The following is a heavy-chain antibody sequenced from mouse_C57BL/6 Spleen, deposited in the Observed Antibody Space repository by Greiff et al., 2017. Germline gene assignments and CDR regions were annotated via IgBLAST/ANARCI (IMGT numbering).Heavy chain of an antibody. CDR1: GYTFTSYW. V-gene: IGHV1-64*01. Sequence: QVQLQQPGAELVKPGASVKLSCKASGYTFTSYWMHWVKQRPGQGLEWIGMIHPNSGSTNYNEKFKSKATLTVDKSSSTAYMQLSSLTSEDSAVXYCARWGTTVVATPYYAMDYWGQGTSVTVSS. D-gene: IGHD1-1*01. CDR2: IHPNSGST. J-gene: IGHJ4*01. CDR3: ARWGTTVVATPYYAMDY.